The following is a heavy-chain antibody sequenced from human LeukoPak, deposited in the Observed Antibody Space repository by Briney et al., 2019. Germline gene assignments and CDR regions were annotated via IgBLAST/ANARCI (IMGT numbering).Heavy chain of an antibody. CDR3: ARERDGYYKDAFDI. CDR2: IHHSGGT. D-gene: IGHD5-24*01. CDR1: GASISTYY. Sequence: SETLSLTCTLSGASISTYYGSWIRHPPRKGLEWIGYIHHSGGTNYNPSLKSRVTISVDTSKNQFSLNLNSVTAADAAVYYCARERDGYYKDAFDIWGHGTMVTVSS. J-gene: IGHJ3*02. V-gene: IGHV4-59*01.